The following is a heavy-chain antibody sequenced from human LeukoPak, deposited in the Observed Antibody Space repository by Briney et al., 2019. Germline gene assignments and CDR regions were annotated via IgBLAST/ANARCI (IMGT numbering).Heavy chain of an antibody. J-gene: IGHJ4*02. CDR2: ISSTGSRI. V-gene: IGHV3-11*01. CDR3: ARDYAGDTSGLVLDY. CDR1: GFTFTDYY. D-gene: IGHD3-22*01. Sequence: GGSLRLSCAASGFTFTDYYMSWIRQAPGKGLEWISYISSTGSRIYYTDSVKGRFTISRDNAKKSLILQMNSLRADDTAVYYCARDYAGDTSGLVLDYWGQGTLVTVSS.